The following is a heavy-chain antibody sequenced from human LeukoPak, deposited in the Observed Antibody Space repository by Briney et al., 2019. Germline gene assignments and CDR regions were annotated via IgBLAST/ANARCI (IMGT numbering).Heavy chain of an antibody. D-gene: IGHD3-3*01. V-gene: IGHV3-30*14. CDR1: GFTFSSYA. CDR3: ARASGLRFLEWLLLDY. J-gene: IGHJ4*02. CDR2: ISYDGSNK. Sequence: GGSLRLSCAASGFTFSSYAMHWVRQAPGKGLEWVAVISYDGSNKYYADSVKGRFTVSRDNSKNTLYLQMNSLRAEDTAVYYCARASGLRFLEWLLLDYWGQGTLVTVSS.